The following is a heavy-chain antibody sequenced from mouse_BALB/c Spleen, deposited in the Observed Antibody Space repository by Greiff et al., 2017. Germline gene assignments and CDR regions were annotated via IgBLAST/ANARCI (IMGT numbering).Heavy chain of an antibody. V-gene: IGHV5-9-4*01. CDR3: ARVGDY. CDR2: ISSGGSYT. J-gene: IGHJ4*01. CDR1: GFTFSSYA. Sequence: EVKLVESGGGLVQPGGSRKLSCAASGFTFSSYAMSWVRQSPEKRLEWVAEISSGGSYTYYPDTVTGRFTISRDNAKNTLYLEMSSLRSEDTAMYYCARVGDYWGQGTSVTVSS.